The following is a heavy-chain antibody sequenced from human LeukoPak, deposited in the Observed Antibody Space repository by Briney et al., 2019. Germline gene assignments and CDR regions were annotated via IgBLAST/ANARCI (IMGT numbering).Heavy chain of an antibody. CDR1: GDSITGHY. CDR2: ISHIGST. CDR3: ARDRISINALDM. J-gene: IGHJ3*02. D-gene: IGHD2-21*01. Sequence: SETLSLTCSVSGDSITGHYLTWIRQPPGNGLEWIGYISHIGSTNYNPSLKSRVTISVDTSKNQFSLRLTSVTAADTALYYCARDRISINALDMWGQGTMVTVSS. V-gene: IGHV4-59*11.